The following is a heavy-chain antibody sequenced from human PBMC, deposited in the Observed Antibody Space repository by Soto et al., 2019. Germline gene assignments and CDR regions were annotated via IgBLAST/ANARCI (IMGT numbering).Heavy chain of an antibody. D-gene: IGHD3-22*01. Sequence: GGSLRLSCAASGFTFSSYAMSWVRQAPGKGLEWVSAISGSGGSTYYADSVKGRFTISRDNSKNTLYLQMNSLRAEDTAVYYCAKDQAMIVVVISHPRGQGTLVTVSS. V-gene: IGHV3-23*01. CDR2: ISGSGGST. CDR1: GFTFSSYA. J-gene: IGHJ5*02. CDR3: AKDQAMIVVVISHP.